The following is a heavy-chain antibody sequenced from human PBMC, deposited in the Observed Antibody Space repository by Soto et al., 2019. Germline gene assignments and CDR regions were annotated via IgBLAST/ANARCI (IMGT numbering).Heavy chain of an antibody. CDR3: ARGADQDPGYYFDS. V-gene: IGHV3-23*01. CDR2: ISRSGSAT. J-gene: IGHJ4*02. CDR1: GLTFSNYA. D-gene: IGHD1-26*01. Sequence: EVQLLESGGGLVQPGGSMRLSCAASGLTFSNYAMTWVRQAPGKGLEWVSSISRSGSATYYTDSVKGRFTISRDNSGNTLYLQMNSLRGEDSAIYFCARGADQDPGYYFDSWGQGALVTVSS.